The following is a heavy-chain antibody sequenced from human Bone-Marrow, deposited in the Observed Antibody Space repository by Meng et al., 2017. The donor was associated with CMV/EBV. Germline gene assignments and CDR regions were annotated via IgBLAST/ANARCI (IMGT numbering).Heavy chain of an antibody. Sequence: GGSLRHSCAASGFTFSNAWMSWVRQAPGKGLEWVGRIKSKTDGGTTDYAAPVKGRFTISRDDSKNTLYLQMNSLKTEDTAVYYCTTEFTYYDFWSGYYTDYWGQGTLVTVSS. V-gene: IGHV3-15*01. CDR3: TTEFTYYDFWSGYYTDY. CDR1: GFTFSNAW. CDR2: IKSKTDGGTT. J-gene: IGHJ4*02. D-gene: IGHD3-3*01.